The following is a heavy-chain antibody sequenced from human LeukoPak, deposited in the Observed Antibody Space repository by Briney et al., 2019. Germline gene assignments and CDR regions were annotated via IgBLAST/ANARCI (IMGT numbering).Heavy chain of an antibody. Sequence: QPGGSLRLSCAASGFSFSSYEMNWVRQAPGKGLEWVPYISSSGSIMYSADSVKGRFTISRDNAKNSLYLQMNSLRAEDTAIYYCSGQYSSSSVVDYWGQGTLVTVSS. CDR3: SGQYSSSSVVDY. D-gene: IGHD6-6*01. CDR1: GFSFSSYE. V-gene: IGHV3-48*03. J-gene: IGHJ4*02. CDR2: ISSSGSIM.